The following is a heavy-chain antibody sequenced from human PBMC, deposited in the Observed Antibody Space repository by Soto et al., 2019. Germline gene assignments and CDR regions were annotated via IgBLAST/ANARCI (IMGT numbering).Heavy chain of an antibody. CDR1: GGSFSGYY. D-gene: IGHD2-2*01. CDR2: INHSGST. J-gene: IGHJ4*02. V-gene: IGHV4-34*01. Sequence: SETLSLTCAVYGGSFSGYYWSWIRQPPGKGLEWIGEINHSGSTNYNPSLKSRVTISVDTSKNQFSLKLSSVTAADTAVYYCARATLPAARDCTYWGQGTLVTVSS. CDR3: ARATLPAARDCTY.